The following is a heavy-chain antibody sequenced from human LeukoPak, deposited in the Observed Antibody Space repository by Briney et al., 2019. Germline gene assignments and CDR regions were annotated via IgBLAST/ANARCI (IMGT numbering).Heavy chain of an antibody. Sequence: GGSLRLSFAASGFTFSSYGMHWVRQAPGKGLEWVAVIWYDGSNKYYADSVKGRSTISRDNSKNTLYLQMNSLRAEDTAVYYCAKGVHYYDSSGSTFDIWGQGTMVTVSS. CDR3: AKGVHYYDSSGSTFDI. CDR2: IWYDGSNK. J-gene: IGHJ3*02. D-gene: IGHD3-22*01. CDR1: GFTFSSYG. V-gene: IGHV3-33*06.